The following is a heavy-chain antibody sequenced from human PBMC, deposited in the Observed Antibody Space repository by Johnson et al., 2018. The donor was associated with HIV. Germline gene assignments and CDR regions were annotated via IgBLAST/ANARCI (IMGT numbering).Heavy chain of an antibody. V-gene: IGHV3-7*02. CDR1: GFTFSSYW. Sequence: VQLVESGGGLVQPGGSLRLSCAASGFTFSSYWMSWVRQAPGKGLEWVANIKQDGSEKYYVESVQGRFTISRDNAKNTLSLQMNSLRAEDTAVYYCARVMQADAFDIWGQGTMVTVSS. J-gene: IGHJ3*02. CDR2: IKQDGSEK. CDR3: ARVMQADAFDI. D-gene: IGHD2-8*01.